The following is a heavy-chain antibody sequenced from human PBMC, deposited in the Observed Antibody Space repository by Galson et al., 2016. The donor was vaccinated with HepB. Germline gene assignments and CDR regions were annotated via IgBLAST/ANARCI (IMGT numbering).Heavy chain of an antibody. V-gene: IGHV1-69*04. D-gene: IGHD3-9*01. CDR3: ARAREPYMDVLTVSFYYGLDV. J-gene: IGHJ6*04. CDR1: GDSFITYA. Sequence: SVKVSCKASGDSFITYAIGWVRLAPGQGLEWMGSIVPILGKAKYAQTFQDRVTITADRSTGAAYMGLSGLRFEDTAVYYCARAREPYMDVLTVSFYYGLDVWGGGATVFVSA. CDR2: IVPILGKA.